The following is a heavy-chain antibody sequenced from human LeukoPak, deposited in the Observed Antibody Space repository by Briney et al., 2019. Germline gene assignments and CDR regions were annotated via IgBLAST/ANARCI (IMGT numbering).Heavy chain of an antibody. CDR3: ARIGYCSSTSCAGNWFDP. Sequence: GESLNISCKGSGYSFTSYWISWVRQMPGKGLEWMGRIDPSDSYTNYSPSFQGHVTISADKSISTAYLQWSSLKASDTAMYYCARIGYCSSTSCAGNWFDPWGQGTLVTVSS. V-gene: IGHV5-10-1*01. J-gene: IGHJ5*02. D-gene: IGHD2-2*03. CDR1: GYSFTSYW. CDR2: IDPSDSYT.